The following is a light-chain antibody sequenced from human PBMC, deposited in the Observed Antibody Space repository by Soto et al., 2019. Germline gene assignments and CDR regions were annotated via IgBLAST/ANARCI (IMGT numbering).Light chain of an antibody. CDR1: SSDVGGYNY. CDR2: EVS. Sequence: QSVLTQPPSASGSPGQSVTISCTGTSSDVGGYNYVSWYQQHPGKAPKLMIYEVSKRPSGVPDRFSGSKSGNTASLTISGLQAEDEADYYCCSHAGGDTYVFGTGTKVTV. V-gene: IGLV2-8*01. J-gene: IGLJ1*01. CDR3: CSHAGGDTYV.